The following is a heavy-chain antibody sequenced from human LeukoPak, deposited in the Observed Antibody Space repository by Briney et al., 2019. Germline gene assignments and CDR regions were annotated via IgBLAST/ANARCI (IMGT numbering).Heavy chain of an antibody. J-gene: IGHJ4*02. CDR3: AKDMVGYGDLFDY. V-gene: IGHV3-30*02. D-gene: IGHD4-17*01. Sequence: PGGSLRLSCAASGFTFSSYGMHWVRQAPGKGLEGVAFIRYDGSNKYYADSVKGRFTISRDNSKNTLYLQMNSLRAEDTAVYYCAKDMVGYGDLFDYWGQGTLVTVSS. CDR2: IRYDGSNK. CDR1: GFTFSSYG.